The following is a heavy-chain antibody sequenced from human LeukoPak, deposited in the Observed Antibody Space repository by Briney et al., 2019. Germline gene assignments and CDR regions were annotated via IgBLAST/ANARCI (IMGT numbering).Heavy chain of an antibody. Sequence: GASVKVSCKASGGTFSSYAINWVRQAPGQGLEWMRAIIPIFGTANYAQKFRGRVTITTDESTSTAHMELTSLRSEDTAVYYCARDQGVVNGYYYYYMDVWGEGTTVTVSS. CDR3: ARDQGVVNGYYYYYMDV. J-gene: IGHJ6*03. CDR2: IIPIFGTA. CDR1: GGTFSSYA. D-gene: IGHD4-23*01. V-gene: IGHV1-69*05.